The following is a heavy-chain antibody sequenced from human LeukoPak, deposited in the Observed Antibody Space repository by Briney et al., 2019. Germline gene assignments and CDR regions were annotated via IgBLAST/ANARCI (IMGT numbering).Heavy chain of an antibody. CDR1: GFSFTDYP. D-gene: IGHD3-9*01. V-gene: IGHV3-48*02. CDR2: IRTTAEGAKYA. J-gene: IGHJ4*02. Sequence: GGSLRLSCATSGFSFTDYPMNWVRQAPGKGLERISNIRTTAEGAKYAYYADSVKGRVTISRDDGKNTLYLHMNSLRDDDTAVYYCAMDQRYAFDYWGQGILVTVSS. CDR3: AMDQRYAFDY.